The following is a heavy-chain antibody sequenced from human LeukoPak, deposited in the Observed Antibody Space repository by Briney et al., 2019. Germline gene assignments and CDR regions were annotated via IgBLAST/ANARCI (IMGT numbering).Heavy chain of an antibody. J-gene: IGHJ5*02. Sequence: GGSLRLSCAASGFTFSSYAMHWVRQAPGKELEWVAVISYDGSNKYYADSVKGRFTISRDNSKNTLYLQMNSLRAEDTAVYYCAREGGWYSSGWPGGWFDPWGQGTLVTVSS. D-gene: IGHD6-19*01. CDR2: ISYDGSNK. V-gene: IGHV3-30*04. CDR3: AREGGWYSSGWPGGWFDP. CDR1: GFTFSSYA.